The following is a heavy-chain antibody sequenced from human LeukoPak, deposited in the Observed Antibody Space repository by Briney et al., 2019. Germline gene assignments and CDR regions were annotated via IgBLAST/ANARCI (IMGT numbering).Heavy chain of an antibody. CDR1: GFIFSDYY. CDR2: ISSSGSDI. D-gene: IGHD1-26*01. J-gene: IGHJ4*02. CDR3: ARVWYSGSYPVDY. Sequence: KPGGSLRLSCVASGFIFSDYYMNWIRQAPGKGLEWGSYISSSGSDIYYADSVKGRFTISRDNAKNSLYLQMNSLRAEDTAVYYCARVWYSGSYPVDYWGQGTLITVSS. V-gene: IGHV3-11*01.